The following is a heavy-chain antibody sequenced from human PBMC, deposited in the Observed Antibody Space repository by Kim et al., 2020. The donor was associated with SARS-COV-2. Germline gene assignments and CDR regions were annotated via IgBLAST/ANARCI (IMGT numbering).Heavy chain of an antibody. J-gene: IGHJ5*02. V-gene: IGHV1-18*01. CDR3: ARAIAVAGTDMEFDP. Sequence: AQKLQGRVTMTPDTSTSTAYMGLRSLRSDDTAVYYCARAIAVAGTDMEFDPWGQGTLVTVSS. D-gene: IGHD6-19*01.